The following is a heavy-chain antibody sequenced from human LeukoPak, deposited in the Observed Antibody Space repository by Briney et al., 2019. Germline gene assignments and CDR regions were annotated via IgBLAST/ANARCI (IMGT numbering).Heavy chain of an antibody. D-gene: IGHD6-6*01. CDR2: INHSGST. Sequence: SETLSLTCAVYGGSFSGYYWSWIRQPPGEGLGWIGEINHSGSTNYNPSLKSRVTISVDTSENQFSLKLSSVTAADTAVYYCARGQSPFVSSSSYFDYWGQGTLVTVSS. J-gene: IGHJ4*02. CDR1: GGSFSGYY. CDR3: ARGQSPFVSSSSYFDY. V-gene: IGHV4-34*01.